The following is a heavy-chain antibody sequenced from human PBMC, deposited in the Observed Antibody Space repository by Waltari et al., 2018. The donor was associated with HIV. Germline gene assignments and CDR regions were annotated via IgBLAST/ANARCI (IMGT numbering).Heavy chain of an antibody. J-gene: IGHJ4*02. V-gene: IGHV1-18*01. Sequence: QAQLVQSGADVKKPGDSVQVSCEASGYNFDAYDITWVRQAPGQGLEWVGWISVYNGHTNYLQKLQTRVTITLDKSTRTAQMELRRLKSEDTAIYYCARGGVSPTGKWGLSLWGQGTLVSVSS. CDR1: GYNFDAYD. CDR3: ARGGVSPTGKWGLSL. CDR2: ISVYNGHT. D-gene: IGHD1-1*01.